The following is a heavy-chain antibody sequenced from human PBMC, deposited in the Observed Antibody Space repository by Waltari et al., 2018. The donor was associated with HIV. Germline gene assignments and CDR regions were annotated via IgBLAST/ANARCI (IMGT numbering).Heavy chain of an antibody. D-gene: IGHD3-10*01. Sequence: QVQLVESGGGVVQPGRSLRLSCAASGFTFSSYGMHWVRQAPGKGLDWGAVISYDGSNKYYADSVKGRFTISRDNSKNTLYLQMNSLRAEDTAVYYCAKGRGIDYWGQGTLVTVSS. CDR3: AKGRGIDY. CDR2: ISYDGSNK. V-gene: IGHV3-30*18. CDR1: GFTFSSYG. J-gene: IGHJ4*02.